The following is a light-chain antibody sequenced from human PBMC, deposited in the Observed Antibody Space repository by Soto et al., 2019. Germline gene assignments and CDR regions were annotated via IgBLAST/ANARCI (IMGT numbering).Light chain of an antibody. Sequence: ETVLTQSPATLSLSPGESATLSCRASQSVSSNYLAWCQQRPGQAPRLLIYGASTRAAGIPDRFSGSGSGTDFTLTITRLEPEDSAVYFCQQYTGPPTTFGQGTRLEIK. V-gene: IGKV3-20*01. CDR2: GAS. CDR3: QQYTGPPTT. CDR1: QSVSSNY. J-gene: IGKJ5*01.